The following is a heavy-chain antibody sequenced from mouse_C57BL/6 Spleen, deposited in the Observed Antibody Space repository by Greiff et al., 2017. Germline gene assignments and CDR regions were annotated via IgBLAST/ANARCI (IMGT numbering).Heavy chain of an antibody. D-gene: IGHD2-3*01. CDR2: IPPNSGST. V-gene: IGHV1-64*01. J-gene: IGHJ4*01. Sequence: QVQLQQPGAELVKPGASVKLSCKASGYTFTSYWMHWVKQRPGQGLEWIGMIPPNSGSTNYNEKFKGKATLTGDKSSSTAYMQLSSLTSEDSAVYYCAVWNYDEEDYWGQGTSVTVSS. CDR3: AVWNYDEEDY. CDR1: GYTFTSYW.